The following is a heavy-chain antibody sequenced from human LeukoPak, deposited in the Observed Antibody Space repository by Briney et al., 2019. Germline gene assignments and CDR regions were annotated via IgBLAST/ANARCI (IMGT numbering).Heavy chain of an antibody. D-gene: IGHD2-2*01. CDR2: INHSGST. Sequence: SETLSLTCAAYGGSFSGYYWSWIRQPPGKGLEWIGEINHSGSTNYNPSLKSRVTISVDTSKNQFSLKLSSVTAADTAVYYCARSSRARAFDIWGQGTMVTVSS. V-gene: IGHV4-34*01. CDR3: ARSSRARAFDI. J-gene: IGHJ3*02. CDR1: GGSFSGYY.